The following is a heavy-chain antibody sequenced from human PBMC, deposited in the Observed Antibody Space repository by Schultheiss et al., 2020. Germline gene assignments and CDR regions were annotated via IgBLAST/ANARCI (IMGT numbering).Heavy chain of an antibody. J-gene: IGHJ6*02. D-gene: IGHD6-13*01. CDR3: ARLSRIAAAGRAVLYGMDV. CDR1: GGSFSSYY. Sequence: SQTLSLTCTVSGGSFSSYYWGWIRQPPGKGLEWIGSIYHSGSTYYNPSLKSRVTISVDTSKNQFSLKLSSVTAADTAVYYCARLSRIAAAGRAVLYGMDVWGQGTTVTVSS. CDR2: IYHSGST. V-gene: IGHV4-39*01.